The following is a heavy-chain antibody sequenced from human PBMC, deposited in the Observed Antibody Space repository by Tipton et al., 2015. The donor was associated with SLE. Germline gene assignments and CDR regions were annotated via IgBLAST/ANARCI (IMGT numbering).Heavy chain of an antibody. CDR2: ISGSGGST. CDR1: GFTFNNYA. J-gene: IGHJ4*02. V-gene: IGHV3-23*01. Sequence: SLRLSCGASGFTFNNYAMSWVRQAPGKGLEWVSLISGSGGSTYYADSVKGRFTISRDNSKNTLFLEMNSLRVEDTAVYYCAKDQRGWLSYWGQGTLVTVSS. D-gene: IGHD5-24*01. CDR3: AKDQRGWLSY.